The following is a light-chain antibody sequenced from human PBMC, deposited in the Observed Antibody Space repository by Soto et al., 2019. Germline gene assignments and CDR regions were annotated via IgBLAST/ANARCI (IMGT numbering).Light chain of an antibody. V-gene: IGKV3-11*01. CDR3: QQRSNWPRLT. CDR1: QSVSSY. CDR2: DAS. Sequence: EIVLTQSPATLSLSPGARATLSCRASQSVSSYLAWYQQKPGQAPRLLIYDASNRATGIPARFSGSGSGTDFTLTISSLEPEDFAVYYCQQRSNWPRLTFGGGTKVEIK. J-gene: IGKJ4*01.